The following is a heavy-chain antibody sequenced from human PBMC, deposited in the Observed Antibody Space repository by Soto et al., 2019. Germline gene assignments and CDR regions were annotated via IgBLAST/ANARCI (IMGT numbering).Heavy chain of an antibody. CDR2: INGASTTT. CDR1: GFPFSSYA. J-gene: IGHJ4*02. V-gene: IGHV3-48*02. CDR3: ARDLSH. Sequence: DVQLVGSGGGLVQPGGSLRLSCVASGFPFSSYAMHWVRQAPGKGLEWISYINGASTTTFYADSVKGRFTVSRDNAKNSVYLRMSSLRHEDTAFYCCARDLSHWGQGMLVTVSS.